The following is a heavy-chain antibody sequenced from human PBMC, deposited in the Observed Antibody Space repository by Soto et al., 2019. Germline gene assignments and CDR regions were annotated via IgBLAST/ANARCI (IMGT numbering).Heavy chain of an antibody. V-gene: IGHV3-30*14. J-gene: IGHJ4*02. D-gene: IGHD6-19*01. Sequence: QVQLVESGGGVVQPGRSLRLTCAASGFTFSSYAMHWVRRAPGKGLEWVAAVSHDGKSGFYADSVSGRFTVSRDNSNNLVYLQMDRLRPEDTALFYCARLDKFNGGWSWGQGTAVTVSS. CDR2: VSHDGKSG. CDR1: GFTFSSYA. CDR3: ARLDKFNGGWS.